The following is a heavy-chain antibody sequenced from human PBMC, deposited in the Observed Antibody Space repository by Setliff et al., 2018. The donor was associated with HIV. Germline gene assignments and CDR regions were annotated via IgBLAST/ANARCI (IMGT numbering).Heavy chain of an antibody. D-gene: IGHD3-22*01. CDR3: VRGVTRDISGYYRDEYFQH. CDR1: GYRFNTCG. Sequence: ASVKVSCKASGYRFNTCGISWVRQAPGQGLEWMGWISPYNGDTRFAQSLKGRVTLTTDTSTNTAYMEMRTLRSDDTAVYYCVRGVTRDISGYYRDEYFQHWGQGTPVTVSS. V-gene: IGHV1-18*01. J-gene: IGHJ1*01. CDR2: ISPYNGDT.